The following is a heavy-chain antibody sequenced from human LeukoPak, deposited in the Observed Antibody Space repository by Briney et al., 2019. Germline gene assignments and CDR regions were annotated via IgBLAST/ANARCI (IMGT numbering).Heavy chain of an antibody. J-gene: IGHJ4*02. CDR2: NNHSGST. D-gene: IGHD3-10*01. CDR1: AGSLSGYY. Sequence: RLSLTCALYAGSLSGYYCSWVSHPPGEGRGWSWKNNHSGSTSYDPSLKGRVTISVDTSKNQFSLKLSSVTAADTAVYYCASQVRPPYDYWRQGTLVTVPS. V-gene: IGHV4-34*01. CDR3: ASQVRPPYDY.